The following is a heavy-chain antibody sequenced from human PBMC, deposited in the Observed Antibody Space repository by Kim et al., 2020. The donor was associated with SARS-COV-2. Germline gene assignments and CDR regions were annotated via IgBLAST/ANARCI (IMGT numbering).Heavy chain of an antibody. Sequence: GGSLRLSCAASGFTFSSYGMHWVRQAPGKGLEWVAVISYDGSNKYYADSVKGRFTISRDNSKNTLYLQMNSLRAEDTAVYYCAKLVALHQSALPTVTMDYWGQGTLVTVSS. CDR3: AKLVALHQSALPTVTMDY. CDR2: ISYDGSNK. D-gene: IGHD4-17*01. J-gene: IGHJ4*02. V-gene: IGHV3-30*18. CDR1: GFTFSSYG.